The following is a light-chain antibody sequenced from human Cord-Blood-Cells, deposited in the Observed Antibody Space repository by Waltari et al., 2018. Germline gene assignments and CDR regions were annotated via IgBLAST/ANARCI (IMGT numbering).Light chain of an antibody. CDR2: GAS. CDR3: QQYGSSPT. Sequence: EIVLTQSPGTLSLSPGERAPLSCRASQSVSSSYLAWYRQKPGQAPRLRSYGASSRATGIPDRFSGSGSGTDFTLTISRLEPEDFAVYYCQQYGSSPTFGQGTKVEIK. CDR1: QSVSSSY. J-gene: IGKJ1*01. V-gene: IGKV3-20*01.